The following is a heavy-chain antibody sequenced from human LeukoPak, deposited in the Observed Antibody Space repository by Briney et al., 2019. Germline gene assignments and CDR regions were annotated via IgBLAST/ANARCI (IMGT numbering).Heavy chain of an antibody. Sequence: GGSLRLSCAASGFIFSNHYMDWVRQAPGKGLEWVGRAKNKVNSYTTLYAASVKGRFTISRDDSKNSLYLQMNSLRTEDTAVYYCANGGTYSSGPWGQGTLVTVSS. D-gene: IGHD3-22*01. J-gene: IGHJ5*02. CDR1: GFIFSNHY. V-gene: IGHV3-72*01. CDR2: AKNKVNSYTT. CDR3: ANGGTYSSGP.